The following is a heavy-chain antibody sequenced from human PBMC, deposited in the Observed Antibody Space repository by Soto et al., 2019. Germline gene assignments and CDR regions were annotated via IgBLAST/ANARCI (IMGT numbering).Heavy chain of an antibody. Sequence: ASVKVSCKASGYLFTAYSMHWVRLAPGQGLEWMGVVNPSGGSTKYAQNLQGRVTMTRDTSTTTIYMELSSLRSDDTAIYYCAREENCGGGTCYSEYFHRWGQGTLVTVSS. CDR3: AREENCGGGTCYSEYFHR. J-gene: IGHJ1*01. CDR1: GYLFTAYS. V-gene: IGHV1-46*01. D-gene: IGHD2-15*01. CDR2: VNPSGGST.